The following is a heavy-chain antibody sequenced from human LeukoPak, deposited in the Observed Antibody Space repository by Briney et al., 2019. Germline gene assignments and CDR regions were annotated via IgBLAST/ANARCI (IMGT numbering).Heavy chain of an antibody. V-gene: IGHV4-30-2*01. D-gene: IGHD6-13*01. CDR3: ARDDGDSSSWYEGYYYYMDV. J-gene: IGHJ6*03. CDR2: IYHSGST. CDR1: GGSISSGGYY. Sequence: SETLSLTCTVSGGSISSGGYYWTWIRQPPGKDLEWIGYIYHSGSTYYNPSLKSRVTISVDTSKNQFSLKLSSVTAADTAVYYCARDDGDSSSWYEGYYYYMDVWGKGTTVTVSS.